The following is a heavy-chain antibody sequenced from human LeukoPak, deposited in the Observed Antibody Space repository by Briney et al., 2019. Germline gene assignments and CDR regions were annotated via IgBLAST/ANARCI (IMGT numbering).Heavy chain of an antibody. CDR1: GGSISSYY. J-gene: IGHJ4*02. CDR2: IYYGGST. V-gene: IGHV4-59*01. Sequence: SETLSLTCSVSGGSISSYYWSWIQQPPGKGLEWIGYIYYGGSTNSNPSLKSRVTISADTSKNLFSLKLSSVTAADTAVYYCARDYNWNFDYWGQGTPVTVSS. CDR3: ARDYNWNFDY. D-gene: IGHD1-20*01.